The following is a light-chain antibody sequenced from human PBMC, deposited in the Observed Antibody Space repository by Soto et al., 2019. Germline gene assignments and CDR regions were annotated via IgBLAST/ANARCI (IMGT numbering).Light chain of an antibody. CDR3: SSFTSTSRYVL. CDR2: AVS. V-gene: IGLV2-14*01. CDR1: HSDVGGYNH. J-gene: IGLJ2*01. Sequence: QSALPQPASVSGSPGQAISISCTGTHSDVGGYNHVSWYQQHPGKAPKLIISAVSNRPSGVSNRFSGSKSGNTASLTISGLQAEDEANYYCSSFTSTSRYVLFGGGTKLTVL.